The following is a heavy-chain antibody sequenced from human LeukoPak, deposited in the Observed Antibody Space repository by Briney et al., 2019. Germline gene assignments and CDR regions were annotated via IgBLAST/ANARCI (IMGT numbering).Heavy chain of an antibody. CDR3: TRGTGATDY. V-gene: IGHV3-66*01. CDR2: IYSDGST. D-gene: IGHD1-26*01. Sequence: QPGGSLRLSCAVSGFTVSSSYMSRVRQAPEGKGLEWVSVIYSDGSTYYADSVKGRFTISRDNSKNMLYLQMNSLRAEDTGLYYCTRGTGATDYWGQGTLVTVSS. CDR1: GFTVSSSY. J-gene: IGHJ4*02.